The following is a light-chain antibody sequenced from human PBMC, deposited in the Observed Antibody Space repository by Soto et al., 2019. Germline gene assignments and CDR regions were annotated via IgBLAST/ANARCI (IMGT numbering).Light chain of an antibody. CDR3: SSYTSSSTGL. V-gene: IGLV2-14*03. J-gene: IGLJ1*01. CDR2: DVS. CDR1: SSDIGGYNS. Sequence: QSALTQPASVSGSPGQSITISCTGTSSDIGGYNSVSWYQHHPGKAPQLMIYDVSNRPSGVSNRFSGSKSGNTASLTISRLQAEDEADYYCSSYTSSSTGLFGTGTKLTVL.